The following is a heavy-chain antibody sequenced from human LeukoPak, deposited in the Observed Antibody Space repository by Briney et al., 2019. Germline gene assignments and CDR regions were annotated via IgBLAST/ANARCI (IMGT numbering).Heavy chain of an antibody. Sequence: SVKVSCKASGGTFSSYAISWVRQAPGQGLEWMGGIIPIFGTANYAQKLQGRVTITADESTSTAYMELSSLRSEDTAVYYCVAMVRGVGYYYYYYYGMDVWGQGTTVTVPS. CDR2: IIPIFGTA. V-gene: IGHV1-69*13. D-gene: IGHD3-10*01. J-gene: IGHJ6*02. CDR1: GGTFSSYA. CDR3: VAMVRGVGYYYYYYYGMDV.